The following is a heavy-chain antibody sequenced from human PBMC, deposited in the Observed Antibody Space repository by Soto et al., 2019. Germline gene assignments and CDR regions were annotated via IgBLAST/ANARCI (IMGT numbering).Heavy chain of an antibody. D-gene: IGHD3-10*01. Sequence: EVQLLESGGGLVQPGGSLRLSCAASGFTFSSYAMRWVRQAPGKGLEWVSAISGSGGSTYYADSVKGRFTISRDNSKNTLNLQMNSLRAEDTAVYYCATYYYGSGSYNYYYYYMDVWGKGTTVTVSS. CDR3: ATYYYGSGSYNYYYYYMDV. CDR1: GFTFSSYA. CDR2: ISGSGGST. V-gene: IGHV3-23*01. J-gene: IGHJ6*03.